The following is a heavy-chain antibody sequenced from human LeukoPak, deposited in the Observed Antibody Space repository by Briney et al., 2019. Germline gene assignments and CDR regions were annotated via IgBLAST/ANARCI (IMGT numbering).Heavy chain of an antibody. D-gene: IGHD3-10*01. CDR1: GYSFTNFG. V-gene: IGHV1-18*01. CDR2: ISGGNGNT. J-gene: IGHJ4*02. Sequence: ASVKVSCKASGYSFTNFGFAWVRQTPGQGFEWVGWISGGNGNTYYAQKLQGRVTMTTDTSTSTAYMELRSLRSDDTAVYYCARYYYGSALEAGPILYWGQGTLVTVSS. CDR3: ARYYYGSALEAGPILY.